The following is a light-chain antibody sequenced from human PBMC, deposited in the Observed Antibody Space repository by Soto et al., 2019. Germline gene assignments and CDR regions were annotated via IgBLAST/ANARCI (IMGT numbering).Light chain of an antibody. CDR1: NSDIGRYKF. CDR3: SSSTNTNTLVI. J-gene: IGLJ2*01. CDR2: EGT. V-gene: IGLV2-14*01. Sequence: QLVLTQPASVSGSPGQSITISCTGTNSDIGRYKFVSWFQQHPGKAPKLMIFEGTNRPSGVSNRFSGSKSGNTASLTISGLQAEDEAIYFCSSSTNTNTLVIFGGGTKLTVL.